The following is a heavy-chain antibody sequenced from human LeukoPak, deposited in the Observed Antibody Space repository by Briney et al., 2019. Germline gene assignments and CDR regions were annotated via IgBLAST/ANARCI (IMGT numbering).Heavy chain of an antibody. D-gene: IGHD3-3*01. CDR2: IIPILGTA. Sequence: SVKVSCKASGGTFSSYAISWVRQAPGQGLEWMGGIIPILGTANYAQKFQGRVTITTDESTSTAYMELSSLRSEDTAVYYCASVTYYDFWSGLVPPYYYMDVWGKGTAVTVSS. J-gene: IGHJ6*03. CDR1: GGTFSSYA. V-gene: IGHV1-69*05. CDR3: ASVTYYDFWSGLVPPYYYMDV.